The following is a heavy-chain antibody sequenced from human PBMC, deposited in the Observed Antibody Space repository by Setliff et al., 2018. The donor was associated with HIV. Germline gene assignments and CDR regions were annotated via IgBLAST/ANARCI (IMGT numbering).Heavy chain of an antibody. V-gene: IGHV1-3*04. CDR3: ARVWPQSIGFDC. CDR2: SNTDNGNT. Sequence: ASVKVSCKTSGYIFSTYTIHWIRQAPGQRPEWMGWSNTDNGNTGYSQKFEDRVSMTRDTSANIVYMELTSLKSEDMAVYYCARVWPQSIGFDCWGQGTLVTVSS. J-gene: IGHJ4*02. D-gene: IGHD2-21*01. CDR1: GYIFSTYT.